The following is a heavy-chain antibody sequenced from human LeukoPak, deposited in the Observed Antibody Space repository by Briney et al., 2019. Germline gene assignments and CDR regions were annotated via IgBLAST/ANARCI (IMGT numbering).Heavy chain of an antibody. CDR2: ISHDGNSK. V-gene: IGHV3-30*18. CDR3: AKDGLPYSGSRYYFDY. Sequence: GGSLRLSCAASGFTFSSYGMHWVRQAPGKGLEWVTIISHDGNSKYYADSVKGRFTISRDNSKNTLYLQMNSLRAEDTAVYYCAKDGLPYSGSRYYFDYWGQGTLVTVSS. J-gene: IGHJ4*02. D-gene: IGHD1-26*01. CDR1: GFTFSSYG.